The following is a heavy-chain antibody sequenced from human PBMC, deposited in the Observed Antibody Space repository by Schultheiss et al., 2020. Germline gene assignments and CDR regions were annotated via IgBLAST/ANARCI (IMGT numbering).Heavy chain of an antibody. V-gene: IGHV4-34*01. Sequence: ETLSLTCTVFGGSISSYYWSWIRQPPGRGLEWIGEVHHSGATNYNPSLKSRLTISPDTSQNQFSLSLSSVTAADTAVYYCARNSASATPYHFDGWGQGTLVTVSS. J-gene: IGHJ4*02. CDR3: ARNSASATPYHFDG. D-gene: IGHD2-15*01. CDR2: VHHSGAT. CDR1: GGSISSYY.